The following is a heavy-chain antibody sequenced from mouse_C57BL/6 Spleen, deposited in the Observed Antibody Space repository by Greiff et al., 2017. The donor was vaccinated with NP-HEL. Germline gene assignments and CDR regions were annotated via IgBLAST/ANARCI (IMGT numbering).Heavy chain of an antibody. D-gene: IGHD1-1*01. V-gene: IGHV5-17*01. CDR1: GFTFSDYG. J-gene: IGHJ3*01. CDR2: ISSGSSTI. Sequence: EVKLVESGGGLVKPGGSLKLSCAASGFTFSDYGMHWVRQAPEKGLEWVAYISSGSSTIYYADTVKGRFTISRDNAKNTLFLQMTSLRSEDTAMYYCANTYYYGSSYPFAYWGQGTLVTVSA. CDR3: ANTYYYGSSYPFAY.